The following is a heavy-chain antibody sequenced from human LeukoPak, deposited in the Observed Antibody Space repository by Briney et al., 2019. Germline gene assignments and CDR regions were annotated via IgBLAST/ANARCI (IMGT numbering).Heavy chain of an antibody. CDR2: IIPIFGTA. J-gene: IGHJ4*02. Sequence: ASVKVSCKASGGTFSSYAISWVRQAPGQGLEWMGGIIPIFGTANYAQKFQGRATITADESTSTAYMELSSLRSEDTAVYYCASGSGINLAPFDYWGQGTLVTVSS. V-gene: IGHV1-69*13. D-gene: IGHD3-10*01. CDR1: GGTFSSYA. CDR3: ASGSGINLAPFDY.